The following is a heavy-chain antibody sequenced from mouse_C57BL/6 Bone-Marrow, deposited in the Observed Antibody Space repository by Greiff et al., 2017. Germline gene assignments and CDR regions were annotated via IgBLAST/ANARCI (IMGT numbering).Heavy chain of an antibody. Sequence: EVKLQASGAELVRPGASVKLSCTASGFNIKDDYMHWVKQRPEQGLEWIGWIDPENGDTEYASKFQGKATITADTSSNTAYLQLSSLTSEDTAVYYCTTPITTVVADPYYYAMDYWGQGTSVTVSS. V-gene: IGHV14-4*01. CDR3: TTPITTVVADPYYYAMDY. J-gene: IGHJ4*01. CDR2: IDPENGDT. CDR1: GFNIKDDY. D-gene: IGHD1-1*01.